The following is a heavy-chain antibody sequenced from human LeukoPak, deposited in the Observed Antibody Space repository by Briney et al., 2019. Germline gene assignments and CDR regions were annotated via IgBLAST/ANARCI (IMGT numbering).Heavy chain of an antibody. CDR1: GFTFSSYS. J-gene: IGHJ4*02. CDR2: ISSSSSTI. V-gene: IGHV3-48*04. Sequence: GGSLRLSCAASGFTFSSYSMNWVRQAPGKGLEGVSYISSSSSTIYYADSVKGRFTISRDNAKNSLYLQMNSLRAEDTAVYYCARAPREWLLGYYFDYWGQGTLVTVSS. CDR3: ARAPREWLLGYYFDY. D-gene: IGHD3-3*01.